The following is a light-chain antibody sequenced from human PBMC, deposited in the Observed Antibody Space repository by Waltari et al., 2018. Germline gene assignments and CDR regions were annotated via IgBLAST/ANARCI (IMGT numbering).Light chain of an antibody. CDR2: YRSDSDK. V-gene: IGLV5-45*03. CDR3: MIWDSSAWV. CDR1: SGIDVGTYR. Sequence: QAVLTQPSSLSASPGASASLTCTLRSGIDVGTYRIYWYQQKPGSPPHYLLRYRSDSDKQQGSGVPSRFSGSKDASANAVILLISGLQSDDEADYYCMIWDSSAWVFGGGTKLTVL. J-gene: IGLJ3*02.